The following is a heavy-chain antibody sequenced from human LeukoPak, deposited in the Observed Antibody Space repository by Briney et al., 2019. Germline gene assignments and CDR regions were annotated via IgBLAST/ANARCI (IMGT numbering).Heavy chain of an antibody. CDR3: ARLGSSGYYRRFDY. Sequence: PSETLSLTCTVSGGSISSYYWSWIRQPPGKGLEWIGYIYYSGSTNYNPSLKSRVTISVDTSKNQFSLELSSVTAADTAVYYCARLGSSGYYRRFDYWGQGTLVTVSS. CDR1: GGSISSYY. D-gene: IGHD3-22*01. J-gene: IGHJ4*02. V-gene: IGHV4-59*08. CDR2: IYYSGST.